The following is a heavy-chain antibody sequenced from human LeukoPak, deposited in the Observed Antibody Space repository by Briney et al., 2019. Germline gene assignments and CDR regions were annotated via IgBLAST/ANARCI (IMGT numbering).Heavy chain of an antibody. CDR2: IYYSGST. J-gene: IGHJ4*02. CDR1: GYSISSGYY. D-gene: IGHD6-13*01. V-gene: IGHV4-61*01. CDR3: ARVSAAARPFDY. Sequence: SETLSLTCAVSGYSISSGYYWGWIRQPPGKGLEWIGYIYYSGSTNYNPSLKSRVTISVDTSKNQFSLKLSSVTAADTAVYYCARVSAAARPFDYWGQGTLVTVSS.